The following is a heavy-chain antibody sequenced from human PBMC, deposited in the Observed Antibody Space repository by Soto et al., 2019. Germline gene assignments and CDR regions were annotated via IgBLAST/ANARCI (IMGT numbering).Heavy chain of an antibody. CDR3: SRTGDFWWFDH. J-gene: IGHJ5*02. CDR2: IFSNDEK. V-gene: IGHV2-26*01. D-gene: IGHD3-3*01. CDR1: GFSLSNARMG. Sequence: HVTLKESGPVLVKPTETLTLTCTVSGFSLSNARMGVSWIRQPPGKALEWLAHIFSNDEKSYSTSLKSRLTISKDPSKSQVVLTITNMDSVDTATYYCSRTGDFWWFDHWGKGTLVTVSS.